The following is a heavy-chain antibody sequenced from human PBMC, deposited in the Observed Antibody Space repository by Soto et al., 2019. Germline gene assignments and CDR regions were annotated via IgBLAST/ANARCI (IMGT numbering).Heavy chain of an antibody. CDR2: IYNSGTT. V-gene: IGHV4-59*01. CDR1: GGSISSYY. Sequence: PSETLSLTCTVSGGSISSYYWSGIRQSPGKGLEWITHIYNSGTTNYNPSLKSRVTISVDKSKNQFSLKLSSVTAADTAVYYCATDYGDYVGAFHIWGQGTMVTVSS. CDR3: ATDYGDYVGAFHI. J-gene: IGHJ3*02. D-gene: IGHD4-17*01.